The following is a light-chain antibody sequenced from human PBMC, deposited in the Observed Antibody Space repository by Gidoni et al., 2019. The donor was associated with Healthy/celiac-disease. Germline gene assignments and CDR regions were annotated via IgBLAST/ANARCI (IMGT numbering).Light chain of an antibody. CDR1: SSDVGGYNY. V-gene: IGLV2-14*01. J-gene: IGLJ1*01. CDR2: EVS. CDR3: SSYTSSSFYV. Sequence: QSALTHPASVSGSPGQSITISCTGTSSDVGGYNYVSWYQQHPGKAPKLMIYEVSNRPSGVSKRCSGSKSGNTASLTISGLQAEDEADYYCSSYTSSSFYVFGTGTKVTVL.